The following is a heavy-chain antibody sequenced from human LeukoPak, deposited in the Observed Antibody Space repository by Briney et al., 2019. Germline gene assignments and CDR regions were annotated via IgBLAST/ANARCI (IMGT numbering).Heavy chain of an antibody. Sequence: PSETLSLTCTVSGGSISSSSYYWGWIRQPPGKGLEWIGSIYYSGSTYYNPSLKSRVTISVDTSKNQFSLKLSSVTAADTAVYYCARLSLRGFWSGYYALRYFDYWGQGTLVTVSS. CDR2: IYYSGST. J-gene: IGHJ4*02. CDR3: ARLSLRGFWSGYYALRYFDY. V-gene: IGHV4-39*01. D-gene: IGHD3-3*01. CDR1: GGSISSSSYY.